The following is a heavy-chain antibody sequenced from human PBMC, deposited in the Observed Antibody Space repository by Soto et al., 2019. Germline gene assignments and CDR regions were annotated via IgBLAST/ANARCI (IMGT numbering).Heavy chain of an antibody. D-gene: IGHD2-15*01. CDR2: INPSGGST. CDR3: ARSGRYCSGGSCYSRPGWFDP. V-gene: IGHV1-46*03. Sequence: QVQLVQSGAEVKKPGASVKVSCKASGYTFTSYYMHWVRQAPGQGLEWMGIINPSGGSTSYAQKFQGRVTMTRDTSTSTVYMELSSLRSEDTAVYYCARSGRYCSGGSCYSRPGWFDPWGQGTLVTVSS. CDR1: GYTFTSYY. J-gene: IGHJ5*02.